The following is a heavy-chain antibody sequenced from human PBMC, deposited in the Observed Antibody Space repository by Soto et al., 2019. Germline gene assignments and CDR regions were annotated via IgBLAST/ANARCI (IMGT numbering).Heavy chain of an antibody. Sequence: QVQFVQSGAEVRKPGASVKVSCKASGYTFSNYAVYWVRQAPGQRLEWLGWINAGNGDTKYSQNFQGRVTINREIPATTTYMELGSLRSEDTAVYYCARGRWVRGPGKYYLDSWGQGSLVTVSS. V-gene: IGHV1-3*01. CDR1: GYTFSNYA. CDR3: ARGRWVRGPGKYYLDS. CDR2: INAGNGDT. J-gene: IGHJ5*01. D-gene: IGHD3-10*01.